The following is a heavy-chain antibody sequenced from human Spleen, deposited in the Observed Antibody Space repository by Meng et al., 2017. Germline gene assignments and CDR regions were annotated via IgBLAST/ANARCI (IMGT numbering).Heavy chain of an antibody. D-gene: IGHD3-22*01. J-gene: IGHJ4*02. CDR3: TRLLDRDY. CDR2: ISTDGSIT. Sequence: EVQLVESGGGLVKPGGSLRLSCAASGFTFSKYWMHWVRQAPGKGLVWISRISTDGSITNYADSVKGRFTISRDNAKNTVYLQMNSLRAEDTAVYYCTRLLDRDYWGQGTLVTVSS. V-gene: IGHV3-74*02. CDR1: GFTFSKYW.